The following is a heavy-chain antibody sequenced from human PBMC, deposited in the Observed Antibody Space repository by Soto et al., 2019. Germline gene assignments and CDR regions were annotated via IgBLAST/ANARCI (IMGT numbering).Heavy chain of an antibody. D-gene: IGHD3-22*01. Sequence: ASVTVSCKASGYTFTSYAMHWVRQAPGQRLEWMGWINAGNGNTKYSQKFQGRVTITRDTSASTAYMELSSLRSEDTAVYYCARAPGTHYYDSSGYYSPFGYWGQGTLVTVS. CDR3: ARAPGTHYYDSSGYYSPFGY. CDR2: INAGNGNT. V-gene: IGHV1-3*01. J-gene: IGHJ4*02. CDR1: GYTFTSYA.